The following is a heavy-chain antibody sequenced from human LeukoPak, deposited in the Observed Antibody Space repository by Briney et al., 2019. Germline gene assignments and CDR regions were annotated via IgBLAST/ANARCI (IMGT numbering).Heavy chain of an antibody. Sequence: SQTLSLTCAVSGGSISRVGYSRGWIRQPPGKGLDSIGYISHSASTYYNPSLKSRVTISVDRSKNQFSLKPSSATAADTAVYYCARVDGTTDAFDIWGQGTMVTVSS. V-gene: IGHV4-30-2*01. CDR1: GGSISRVGYS. D-gene: IGHD6-19*01. J-gene: IGHJ3*02. CDR3: ARVDGTTDAFDI. CDR2: ISHSAST.